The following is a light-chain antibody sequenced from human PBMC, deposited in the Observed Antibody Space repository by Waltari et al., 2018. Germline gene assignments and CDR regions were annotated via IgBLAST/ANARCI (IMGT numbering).Light chain of an antibody. CDR3: QQYYDDFRT. CDR1: QPLNGL. Sequence: DIQLTQSPSTLSASLGDRVTITCRASQPLNGLLAWYQQKPGIAPKLLIYKASTLERGVPSRFSGSGSGTEFTLTSSSLQPGDFATYYCQQYYDDFRTFGQGTKVEV. J-gene: IGKJ1*01. V-gene: IGKV1-5*03. CDR2: KAS.